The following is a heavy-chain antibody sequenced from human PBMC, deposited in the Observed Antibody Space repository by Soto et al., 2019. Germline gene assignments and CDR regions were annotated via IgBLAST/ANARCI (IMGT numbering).Heavy chain of an antibody. CDR3: ATGAYNDNSRSFDP. V-gene: IGHV1-8*02. CDR2: MNPNSGNA. CDR1: GYSFTRYA. Sequence: ASVKVSCKATGYSFTRYAINWLRQAAGQGLEWMGWMNPNSGNAVYAQKFQGRVTMTRNTSTTTAYIEVTSLKSEDTAVDFCATGAYNDNSRSFDPWGQGTLVTVSS. D-gene: IGHD1-1*01. J-gene: IGHJ5*02.